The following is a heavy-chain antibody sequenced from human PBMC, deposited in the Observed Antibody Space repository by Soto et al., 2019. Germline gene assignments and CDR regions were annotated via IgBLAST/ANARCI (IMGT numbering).Heavy chain of an antibody. Sequence: SETLSLTCTVSGVSISSGGYYWIWIRQHPGKGLEWIGYIYYSGSTYYNPSLKSRVTISVDTSKNQSSLKLSSVTAADTAVYYCARDGLLGSCSGGSCRNYYGLDVWGQGTTVTVSS. D-gene: IGHD2-15*01. CDR3: ARDGLLGSCSGGSCRNYYGLDV. V-gene: IGHV4-31*03. CDR2: IYYSGST. J-gene: IGHJ6*02. CDR1: GVSISSGGYY.